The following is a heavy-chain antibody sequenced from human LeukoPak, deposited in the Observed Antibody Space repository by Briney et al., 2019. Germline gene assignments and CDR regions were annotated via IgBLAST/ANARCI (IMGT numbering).Heavy chain of an antibody. D-gene: IGHD2-15*01. V-gene: IGHV3-43*02. Sequence: GGSLRLSCAASGFTFDDHARHWVRQPPGKGLEWVSLISGGGSRTYYADSVRGGFTISRANTKTSLYLQITSLRSEDSALYYCAKDLYDIVVFLAATELDNWGQGILVTVSS. CDR1: GFTFDDHA. J-gene: IGHJ4*02. CDR2: ISGGGSRT. CDR3: AKDLYDIVVFLAATELDN.